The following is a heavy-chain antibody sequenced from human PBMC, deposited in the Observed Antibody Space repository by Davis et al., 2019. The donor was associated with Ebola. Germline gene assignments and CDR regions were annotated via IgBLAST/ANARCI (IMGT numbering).Heavy chain of an antibody. CDR1: GFTFNKSA. D-gene: IGHD5-24*01. V-gene: IGHV1-58*01. CDR2: IDVVSGDA. Sequence: SVKVSCKASGFTFNKSAVHWVRQARGQRLEWVGYIDVVSGDAYYAQLLQERVTITRDMSTGTAYMELSSLRSEDTAVYYCAANSQPYYYYGMDVWGQGTTVTVSS. J-gene: IGHJ6*02. CDR3: AANSQPYYYYGMDV.